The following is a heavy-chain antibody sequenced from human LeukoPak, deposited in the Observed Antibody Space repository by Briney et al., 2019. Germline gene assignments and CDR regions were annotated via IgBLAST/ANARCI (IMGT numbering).Heavy chain of an antibody. D-gene: IGHD3-22*01. CDR2: IHTIET. V-gene: IGHV4-4*09. CDR3: ARGLRDEERYYKYYYMDV. CDR1: GGSISGYF. Sequence: SETLSLTCTISGGSISGYFGTWIRQASGKGLEGIGYIHTIETKYNPSLQSRVSMSIDTSKNQFSLNLRSVPAADTAVYYCARGLRDEERYYKYYYMDVWGKGTTVTVSS. J-gene: IGHJ6*03.